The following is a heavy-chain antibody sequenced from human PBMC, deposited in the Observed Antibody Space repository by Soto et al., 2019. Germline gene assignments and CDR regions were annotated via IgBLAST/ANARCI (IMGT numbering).Heavy chain of an antibody. CDR2: IYYSGST. CDR1: GGSISSSSYY. CDR3: ARRQTTPVMVYAVDYYYMDV. J-gene: IGHJ6*03. V-gene: IGHV4-39*01. Sequence: SETLSLTCAVSGGSISSSSYYWGWIRQPPGKGLEWIGSIYYSGSTYYNPSLKSRVTISVDTSKNQFSLKLSSVTAADTAVYYCARRQTTPVMVYAVDYYYMDVWGKGTTVTVSS. D-gene: IGHD2-8*01.